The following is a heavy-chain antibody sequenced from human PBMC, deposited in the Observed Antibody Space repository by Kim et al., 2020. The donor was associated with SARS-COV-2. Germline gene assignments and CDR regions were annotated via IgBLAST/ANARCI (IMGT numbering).Heavy chain of an antibody. V-gene: IGHV4-4*07. CDR1: GGSISSYY. J-gene: IGHJ4*02. CDR3: ARDRQLVIVAQFDY. D-gene: IGHD6-6*01. CDR2: IYTSGST. Sequence: SETLSLTCTVSGGSISSYYWSWIRQPAGKGLEWIGRIYTSGSTNYNPSLKSRVTMSVDTSKNQFSLKLSSVTAADTAVYYCARDRQLVIVAQFDYWGQGTLVTVSS.